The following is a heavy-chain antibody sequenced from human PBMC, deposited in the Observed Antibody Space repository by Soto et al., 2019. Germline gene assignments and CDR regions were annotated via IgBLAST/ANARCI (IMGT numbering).Heavy chain of an antibody. Sequence: QVQLVQSGAEVKKPGSSVKVSCKASGGTFSSYAISWVRQAPGQGLEWMGGIIPIFGTANYAQKFQGRVTITADKSTSTAYMELSSLRSEDTAVYYCARSRVGGYNDPGGYGMDVWGQGTTVTVSS. CDR1: GGTFSSYA. CDR3: ARSRVGGYNDPGGYGMDV. D-gene: IGHD5-12*01. V-gene: IGHV1-69*06. J-gene: IGHJ6*02. CDR2: IIPIFGTA.